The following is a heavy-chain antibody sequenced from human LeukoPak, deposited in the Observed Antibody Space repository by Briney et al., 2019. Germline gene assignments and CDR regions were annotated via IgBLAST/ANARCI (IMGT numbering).Heavy chain of an antibody. CDR3: ARDTLRSGDYYFDY. J-gene: IGHJ4*02. CDR1: GFTFSSYA. V-gene: IGHV3-30-3*01. Sequence: PGGSLRLSCAASGFTFSSYAMHWVRQAPGKGLEWVAVISYGGSNKYYADSVKGRFTFSRDNSKNTLYLQMNSLRAEDTAVYYCARDTLRSGDYYFDYWGQGTLVTVSS. D-gene: IGHD7-27*01. CDR2: ISYGGSNK.